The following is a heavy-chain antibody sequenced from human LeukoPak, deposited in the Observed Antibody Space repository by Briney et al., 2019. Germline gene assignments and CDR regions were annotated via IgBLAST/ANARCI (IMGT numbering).Heavy chain of an antibody. CDR1: GFSFGGHA. J-gene: IGHJ6*02. CDR2: IRSKVYGETT. D-gene: IGHD3-3*02. Sequence: GGSLRLSCTTSGFSFGGHAMTWVRQAPGKGLQWVGFIRSKVYGETTEYAASVKGRFTMSRDDSRGIAYLEMNSLKIEDTAVYYCAKTIYPVLDYYGLDVWGQGTTVTVSS. V-gene: IGHV3-49*04. CDR3: AKTIYPVLDYYGLDV.